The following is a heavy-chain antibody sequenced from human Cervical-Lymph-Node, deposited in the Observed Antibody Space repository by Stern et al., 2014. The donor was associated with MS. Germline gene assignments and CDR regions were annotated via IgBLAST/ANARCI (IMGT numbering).Heavy chain of an antibody. Sequence: QVQLGQSGPGLVKPSQTLSLTCTVSGGSISSGGYYWSWIRQHPGKGLEWIGYIYYSGSTYYNPSLKSRVTISVDTSKNQFSLKLSSVTAADTAVYYCARGADYYDSSGYHGGYYFDYWGQGTLVTVSS. CDR3: ARGADYYDSSGYHGGYYFDY. CDR1: GGSISSGGYY. J-gene: IGHJ4*02. V-gene: IGHV4-31*03. CDR2: IYYSGST. D-gene: IGHD3-22*01.